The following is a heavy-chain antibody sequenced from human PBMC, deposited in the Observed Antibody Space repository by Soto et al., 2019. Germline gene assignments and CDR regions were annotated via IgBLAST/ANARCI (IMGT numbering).Heavy chain of an antibody. J-gene: IGHJ6*02. CDR3: ARCKQKVMHCGLDV. D-gene: IGHD2-21*01. Sequence: QVSLVESGGGAVQRGRSLRVSCAASGFIFSSYGMHWVRQAPGKGLEWVAFINYDGSNKFYGDAVKGRFTISRDNSKNIVHLQMNNLRGEDTAVYYCARCKQKVMHCGLDVWGHGATVTASS. CDR2: INYDGSNK. V-gene: IGHV3-33*01. CDR1: GFIFSSYG.